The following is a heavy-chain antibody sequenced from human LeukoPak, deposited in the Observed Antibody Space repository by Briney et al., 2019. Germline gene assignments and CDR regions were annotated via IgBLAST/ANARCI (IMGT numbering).Heavy chain of an antibody. CDR1: GFTFSSYW. CDR3: ARDRRLVRGVILRSYHGMDV. V-gene: IGHV3-7*03. Sequence: GGSLRLSCAASGFTFSSYWMSWVRQAPGKGLEWVANIKQDGSEKYYVDSVKGRFTISRDNAKNSLYLQMNSLRAEDTAVYYCARDRRLVRGVILRSYHGMDVWGQGTTVTVSS. D-gene: IGHD3-10*01. J-gene: IGHJ6*02. CDR2: IKQDGSEK.